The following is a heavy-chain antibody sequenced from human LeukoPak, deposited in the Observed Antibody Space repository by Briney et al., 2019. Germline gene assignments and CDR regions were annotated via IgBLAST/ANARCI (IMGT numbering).Heavy chain of an antibody. J-gene: IGHJ4*02. CDR2: IYTSGST. CDR3: ARYCSGGSCYQSFDC. CDR1: GGSISTYS. D-gene: IGHD2-15*01. Sequence: SETLSLTCTVSGGSISTYSWSWIRQPAEKGLEWIGRIYTSGSTNYNPSLKSRATMSLDTSKNQFSLKLSSVTAADTAAYFCARYCSGGSCYQSFDCWGQGTLVTVSS. V-gene: IGHV4-4*07.